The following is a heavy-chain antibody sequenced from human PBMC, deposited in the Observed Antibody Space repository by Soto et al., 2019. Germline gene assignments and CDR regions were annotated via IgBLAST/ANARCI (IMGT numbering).Heavy chain of an antibody. CDR2: SSSDGGST. CDR1: GFSFSHYA. CDR3: ARERTLSSITQRYFDL. V-gene: IGHV3-23*01. D-gene: IGHD1-20*01. Sequence: EERLSESGGGLIQPGGSLRLSCAASGFSFSHYALSWVRQAPGKGLEWVSESSSDGGSTSYPDSVRGRFIISRDRSKETLYLQMNTVRLEDTAVYFFARERTLSSITQRYFDLWGRGTLVTVSS. J-gene: IGHJ2*01.